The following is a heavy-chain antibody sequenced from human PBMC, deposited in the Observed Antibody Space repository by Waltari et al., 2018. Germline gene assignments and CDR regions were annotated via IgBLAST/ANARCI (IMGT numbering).Heavy chain of an antibody. J-gene: IGHJ4*02. CDR2: IIPILGIA. D-gene: IGHD1-26*01. CDR3: ARSGCSGSCAFDY. V-gene: IGHV1-69*04. CDR1: GGTFSSYA. Sequence: QVQLVQSGAEVKKPGSSVKVSCKASGGTFSSYAISWVRRAPGQGLEWMGRIIPILGIANYAQKFQGRVTITADKSTSTAYMELSSLRSEDTAVYYCARSGCSGSCAFDYWGQGTLVTVSS.